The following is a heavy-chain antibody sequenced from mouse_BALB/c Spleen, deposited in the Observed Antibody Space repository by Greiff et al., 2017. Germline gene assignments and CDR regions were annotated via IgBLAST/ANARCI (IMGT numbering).Heavy chain of an antibody. CDR1: GYTFTDYE. Sequence: QVQLQQSGAELVRPGASVTLSCKASGYTFTDYEMHWVKQTPVHGLEWIGAIDPETGGTAYNQKFKGKATLTADKSSSTAYMELLSLTSEDSAVYYCTRLSGNLYAMDYWGQGTSVTVSS. D-gene: IGHD1-3*01. CDR2: IDPETGGT. CDR3: TRLSGNLYAMDY. V-gene: IGHV1-15*01. J-gene: IGHJ4*01.